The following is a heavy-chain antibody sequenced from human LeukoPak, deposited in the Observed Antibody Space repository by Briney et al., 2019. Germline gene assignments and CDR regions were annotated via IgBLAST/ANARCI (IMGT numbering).Heavy chain of an antibody. J-gene: IGHJ6*02. Sequence: PSETLSLTCAVSGVSISSYYWSWIRQPPGKGLEWIGYIYYSGSTNYNPSLKSRVTISVDTSKNQLSLKLSSVTAADTAVYCCAGASSSSSPYYYGMDVWGQGTTVTVSS. D-gene: IGHD6-13*01. CDR3: AGASSSSSPYYYGMDV. CDR1: GVSISSYY. CDR2: IYYSGST. V-gene: IGHV4-59*01.